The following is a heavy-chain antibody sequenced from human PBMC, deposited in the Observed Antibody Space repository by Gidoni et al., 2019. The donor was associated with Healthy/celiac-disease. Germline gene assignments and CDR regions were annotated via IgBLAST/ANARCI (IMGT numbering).Heavy chain of an antibody. V-gene: IGHV3-30-3*01. D-gene: IGHD2-21*01. CDR1: GFTFSSYA. CDR3: ARVNLLLDAFDI. Sequence: QVQLVESGGGVVQPGRSLRLYCAASGFTFSSYAMHWVRQAPGKGLGWVAVISYDGSNKYYADSVKGRFTISRDNSKNTLYLQMNSLRAEDTAVYYCARVNLLLDAFDIWGQGTMVTVSS. CDR2: ISYDGSNK. J-gene: IGHJ3*02.